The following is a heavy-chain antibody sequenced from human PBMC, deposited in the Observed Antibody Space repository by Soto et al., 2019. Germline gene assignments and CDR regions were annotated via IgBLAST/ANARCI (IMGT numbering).Heavy chain of an antibody. J-gene: IGHJ1*01. V-gene: IGHV4-34*01. D-gene: IGHD6-13*01. CDR1: GGSFSGYY. Sequence: SETLSLTCAVYGGSFSGYYWSWIRQPPGKGLEWIGEINHSGSTNYNPSLKSRVTISVDTSKNQFSLKLSSVTAADTAVYYCARGQRSSRPGYFQHWGQGTLVTVSS. CDR2: INHSGST. CDR3: ARGQRSSRPGYFQH.